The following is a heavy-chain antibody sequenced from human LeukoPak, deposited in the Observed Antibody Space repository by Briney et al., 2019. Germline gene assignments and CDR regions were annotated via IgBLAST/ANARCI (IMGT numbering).Heavy chain of an antibody. J-gene: IGHJ4*02. V-gene: IGHV3-23*01. CDR1: GFTFSSYA. CDR2: ISGSGGST. CDR3: ASNYYDSSGYFYVTFDY. Sequence: GGSLRLSCAASGFTFSSYATSWVRQAPGKGLEWVSAISGSGGSTYYADSVKGRFTISRDNSKNTLYLQMNSLRAEDTAVYYCASNYYDSSGYFYVTFDYWGQGTLVTVSS. D-gene: IGHD3-22*01.